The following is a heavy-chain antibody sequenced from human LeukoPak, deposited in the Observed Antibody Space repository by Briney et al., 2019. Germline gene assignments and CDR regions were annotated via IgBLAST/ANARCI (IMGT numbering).Heavy chain of an antibody. CDR1: GFTFSSYS. CDR3: ARDAVTYYYGSGSPGY. J-gene: IGHJ4*02. D-gene: IGHD3-10*01. V-gene: IGHV3-21*01. CDR2: ISSSSSYI. Sequence: GGSLRLSCAASGFTFSSYSMNWVRRAPGKGLEWVSSISSSSSYIYYADSVKGRFTISRDNAKNSLYLQMNSLRAEDTAVYYCARDAVTYYYGSGSPGYWGQGTLVTVSS.